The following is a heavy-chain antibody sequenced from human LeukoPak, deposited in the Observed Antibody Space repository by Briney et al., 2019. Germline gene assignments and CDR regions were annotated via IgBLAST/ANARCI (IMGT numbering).Heavy chain of an antibody. D-gene: IGHD5-12*01. CDR2: INPNSGGT. V-gene: IGHV1-2*02. J-gene: IGHJ6*02. CDR1: GYTFTGYY. CDR3: ARDRRGYDPPDV. Sequence: ALVKVSCKASGYTFTGYYMHWVRQAPGQGLEWMGWINPNSGGTNYAQKFQGRVTMTRDTSISTAYMELSRLRSDDTAVYYCARDRRGYDPPDVWGQGTTVTVSS.